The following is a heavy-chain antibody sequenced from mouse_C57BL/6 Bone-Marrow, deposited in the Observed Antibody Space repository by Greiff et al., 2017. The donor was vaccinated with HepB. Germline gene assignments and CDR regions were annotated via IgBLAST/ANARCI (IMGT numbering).Heavy chain of an antibody. D-gene: IGHD2-2*01. CDR3: ARDYGSYWYFDV. CDR2: ISYSGST. V-gene: IGHV3-1*01. J-gene: IGHJ1*03. CDR1: GYSITRGYD. Sequence: EVKLMESGPGMVKPSQSLSLTCTVTGYSITRGYDWHWIRHFPGNKLEWIGYISYSGSTNYNPSLKSRISITHDTSKNHFFLKLNSVSTEDTATYYCARDYGSYWYFDVWGTGTTVTVSS.